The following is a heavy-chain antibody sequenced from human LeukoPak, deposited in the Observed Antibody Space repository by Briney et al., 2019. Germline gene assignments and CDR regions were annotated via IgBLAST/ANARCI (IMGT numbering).Heavy chain of an antibody. Sequence: GGSLRLSCAASGFTFSSYAMHWVRQAPGKGLEWVAVISYDGSNKYYADSVEGRFTISRDNSKNTLYLQMNSLRAEDTAVYYCARDPAPRDSSGYSYDAFDIWGQGTMVTVSS. D-gene: IGHD3-22*01. CDR3: ARDPAPRDSSGYSYDAFDI. CDR1: GFTFSSYA. CDR2: ISYDGSNK. V-gene: IGHV3-30-3*01. J-gene: IGHJ3*02.